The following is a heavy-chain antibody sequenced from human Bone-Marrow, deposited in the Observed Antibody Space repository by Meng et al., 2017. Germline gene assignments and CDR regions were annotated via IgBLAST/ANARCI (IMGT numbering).Heavy chain of an antibody. D-gene: IGHD5-12*01. V-gene: IGHV4-59*01. CDR1: GGSISSYY. CDR3: ASELGYRSYYGMDV. J-gene: IGHJ6*02. Sequence: ESLKISCTVSGGSISSYYWSWIRQPPGKGLEWIGNIYYSGSTNYNPSLKSRVTISVDSSKNQFSLKLSSVTAADTAVYYCASELGYRSYYGMDVWGQGTTVTVSS. CDR2: IYYSGST.